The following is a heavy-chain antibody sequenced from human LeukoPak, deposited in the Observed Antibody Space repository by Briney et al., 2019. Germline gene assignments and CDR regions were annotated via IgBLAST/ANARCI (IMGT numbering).Heavy chain of an antibody. V-gene: IGHV3-23*01. J-gene: IGHJ4*02. D-gene: IGHD6-13*01. CDR1: GFTVSSNY. Sequence: GGSLRLSCAASGFTVSSNYMSWVRQAPGKGLEWVSAIGGSGGSTYYADSVKGRFTISRDNSKNTLYLQVNSLRAEDTAVYYCAREGIAGDFDYWGQGTLVTVSS. CDR2: IGGSGGST. CDR3: AREGIAGDFDY.